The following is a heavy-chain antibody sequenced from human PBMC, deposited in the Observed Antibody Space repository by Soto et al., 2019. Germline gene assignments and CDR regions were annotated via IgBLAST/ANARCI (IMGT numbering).Heavy chain of an antibody. D-gene: IGHD2-21*02. J-gene: IGHJ4*02. CDR3: AAAMVGGQCGGVTARGAFDY. CDR2: IIPLSGAP. V-gene: IGHV1-69*01. Sequence: QVQLVQSGAEVKKPGSSVKVSCKASRGTFVSHAFAWVRQAPGQGLEWMGGIIPLSGAPNYAQKFQGRVTITADEPTRTASMDLGNVRSEDTAVSDCAAAMVGGQCGGVTARGAFDYWGQGTLVTVSS. CDR1: RGTFVSHA.